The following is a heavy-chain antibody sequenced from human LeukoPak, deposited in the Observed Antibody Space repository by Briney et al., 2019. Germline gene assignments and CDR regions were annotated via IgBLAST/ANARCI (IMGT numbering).Heavy chain of an antibody. CDR2: IKSKTDGGTT. D-gene: IGHD2-2*01. J-gene: IGHJ4*02. V-gene: IGHV3-15*01. CDR1: GFTFSNAW. Sequence: GGSLRLSCAASGFTFSNAWMSWVRQAPGKGLEWVGRIKSKTDGGTTDYAAPVKGRFTISRDDSKNTLYLQMNSLKTEDTAVYYCTTEPYCSSTSCYGYFDYWGQGTLVTVSS. CDR3: TTEPYCSSTSCYGYFDY.